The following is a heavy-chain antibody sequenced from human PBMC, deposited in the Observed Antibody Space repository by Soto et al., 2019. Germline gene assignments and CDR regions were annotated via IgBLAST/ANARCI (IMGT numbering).Heavy chain of an antibody. J-gene: IGHJ6*01. D-gene: IGHD1-20*01. CDR2: INPNSGGT. CDR1: RYTFTGYY. V-gene: IGHV1-2*02. Sequence: ASVKVSCKASRYTFTGYYMHWVGQAPGQGLEWMGWINPNSGGTNYAQKFRGRVTMTRDTSISTAYMELSRLRSDDTAVYYCARLRPRITNGMDVWGQGITVIVS. CDR3: ARLRPRITNGMDV.